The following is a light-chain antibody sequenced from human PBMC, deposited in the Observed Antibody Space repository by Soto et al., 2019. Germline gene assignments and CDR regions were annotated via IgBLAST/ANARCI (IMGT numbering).Light chain of an antibody. CDR2: EVV. V-gene: IGLV2-23*02. J-gene: IGLJ2*01. CDR1: SSDIGSYNL. Sequence: QSALTQPASVSGSPGQTITISCNGTSSDIGSYNLVSWYQQDPGKAPKLMIYEVVKRPSGVSRRFYGSKSGNTASLTIYGLQAEDEADYFCCSYAISSALIFGGGSQLTVL. CDR3: CSYAISSALI.